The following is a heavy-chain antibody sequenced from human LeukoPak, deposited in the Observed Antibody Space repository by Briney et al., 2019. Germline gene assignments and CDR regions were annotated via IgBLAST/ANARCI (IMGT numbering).Heavy chain of an antibody. CDR2: MKPDGREI. CDR3: ARDRGGISRY. Sequence: GGSLRLSCAASGFTFSDCYMSWLRQAPGKGLEWVANMKPDGREIYYVDSVKGRFTISRDNAKNSLYLEMNRLRVEDTAVYYCARDRGGISRYWGQGTLVTVSS. D-gene: IGHD5-12*01. V-gene: IGHV3-7*01. CDR1: GFTFSDCY. J-gene: IGHJ4*02.